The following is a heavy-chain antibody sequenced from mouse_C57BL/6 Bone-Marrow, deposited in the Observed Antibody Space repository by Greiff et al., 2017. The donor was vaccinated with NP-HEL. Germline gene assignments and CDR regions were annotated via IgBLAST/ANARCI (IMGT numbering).Heavy chain of an antibody. Sequence: QVTLKVSGPGILQSSQTLSLTCSFSGFSLSTSGMGVSWIRQPSGKGLEWLAHIDGDDDKCYNPFLKSRLTISKETSRNQVFPNINSVDTADTATYYCARNKEGFSYFCSSSRYYPMDYWGQGTSVTVSS. D-gene: IGHD1-1*01. V-gene: IGHV8-12*01. CDR3: ARNKEGFSYFCSSSRYYPMDY. CDR2: IDGDDDK. J-gene: IGHJ4*01. CDR1: GFSLSTSGMG.